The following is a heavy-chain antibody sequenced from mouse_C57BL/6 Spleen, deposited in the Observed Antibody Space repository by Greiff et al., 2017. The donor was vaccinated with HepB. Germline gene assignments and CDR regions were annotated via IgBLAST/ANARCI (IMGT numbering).Heavy chain of an antibody. V-gene: IGHV1-82*01. CDR2: IYPGDGDT. D-gene: IGHD1-1*01. Sequence: QVQLQQSGPELVKPGASVKISCKASGYAFSSSWMNWVKQRPGKGLEWIGRIYPGDGDTNYNGKFKGKATLTADKSSSTAYMQLSSLTSEDSAVYCCARGGAYGSRDYAMDYWGQGTSVTVSS. CDR1: GYAFSSSW. J-gene: IGHJ4*01. CDR3: ARGGAYGSRDYAMDY.